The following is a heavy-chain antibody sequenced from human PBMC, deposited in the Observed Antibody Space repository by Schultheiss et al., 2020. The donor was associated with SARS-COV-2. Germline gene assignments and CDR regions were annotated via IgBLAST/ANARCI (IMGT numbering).Heavy chain of an antibody. J-gene: IGHJ3*02. CDR1: GGTFSSYA. CDR3: ARDRRSGSYSGIDAFDI. V-gene: IGHV1-69*01. Sequence: KISCKASGGTFSSYAISWVRQAPGQGLEWMGGIIPIFGTANYAQKFQGRVTITADESTSTAYMELSSLRSEDTAVYYCARDRRSGSYSGIDAFDIWGQGTMVTVSS. CDR2: IIPIFGTA. D-gene: IGHD1-26*01.